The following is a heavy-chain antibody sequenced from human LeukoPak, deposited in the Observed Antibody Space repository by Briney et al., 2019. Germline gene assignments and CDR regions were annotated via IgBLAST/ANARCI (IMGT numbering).Heavy chain of an antibody. CDR3: AREGEVGASDY. CDR2: IYYRVST. D-gene: IGHD1-26*01. CDR1: GGSISSGDYY. J-gene: IGHJ4*02. Sequence: SETLSLTCTVSGGSISSGDYYWSWIRQPPGEGREWLGYIYYRVSTYYNPLLKRGVTLSVDTSKNQFSLKLSSVTAADTAVYYCAREGEVGASDYWGQGTLVTVSS. V-gene: IGHV4-30-4*08.